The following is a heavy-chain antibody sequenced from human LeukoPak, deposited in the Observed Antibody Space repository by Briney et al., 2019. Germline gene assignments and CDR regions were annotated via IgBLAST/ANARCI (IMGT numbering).Heavy chain of an antibody. V-gene: IGHV3-74*01. CDR2: INSDGSST. Sequence: GGSLRLSCAVSGLTLSRYWMHWVRQAPGKGLVWVSRINSDGSSTNYDDSVKGRFTISRDNAKNTLYLQMNGLRAEDTAVYYCARVLPQHRVTANYWGQGTLVTVS. CDR1: GLTLSRYW. D-gene: IGHD6-13*01. CDR3: ARVLPQHRVTANY. J-gene: IGHJ4*02.